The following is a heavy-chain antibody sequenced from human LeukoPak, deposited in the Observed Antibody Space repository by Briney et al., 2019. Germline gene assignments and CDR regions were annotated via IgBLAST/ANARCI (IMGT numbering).Heavy chain of an antibody. Sequence: SETLSLTCTVSGGSISSSSYYWGWIRQPPGKGLEWIGSIYYSGSTYYNPSLKSRVTISVDTSKNQFSLKLSSVTAADTAVYYCARVWDLWSGYPHSDLTYYFDYWGQGTLVTVSS. CDR2: IYYSGST. V-gene: IGHV4-39*07. D-gene: IGHD3-3*01. CDR1: GGSISSSSYY. J-gene: IGHJ4*02. CDR3: ARVWDLWSGYPHSDLTYYFDY.